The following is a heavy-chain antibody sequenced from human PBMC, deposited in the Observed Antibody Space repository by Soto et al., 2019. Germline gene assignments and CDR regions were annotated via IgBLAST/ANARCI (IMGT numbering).Heavy chain of an antibody. Sequence: SVKVSCKASGGTFSSYAISWVRQAPGQGLEWMGGIIPIFGTANYAQKFQGRVTITADESTSTAYMELSSLRSEDTAVYYCASGRIAAAKTTPDYYYGMDVWGQGTTVTVSS. V-gene: IGHV1-69*13. D-gene: IGHD6-13*01. J-gene: IGHJ6*02. CDR2: IIPIFGTA. CDR1: GGTFSSYA. CDR3: ASGRIAAAKTTPDYYYGMDV.